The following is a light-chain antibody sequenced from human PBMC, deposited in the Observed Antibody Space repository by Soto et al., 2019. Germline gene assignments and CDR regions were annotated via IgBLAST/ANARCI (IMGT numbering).Light chain of an antibody. V-gene: IGLV1-44*01. Sequence: QSVLTQPPSVSGTPGQRVNMSCSGSSSNIGSKSVSWYQHLPQTAPKLLIYSNNQRPSAVPVRFSGSKSGTSASLAISGLQSDDETQDYCAAWDDSLNVLVFGGGTKLTVL. J-gene: IGLJ2*01. CDR3: AAWDDSLNVLV. CDR2: SNN. CDR1: SSNIGSKS.